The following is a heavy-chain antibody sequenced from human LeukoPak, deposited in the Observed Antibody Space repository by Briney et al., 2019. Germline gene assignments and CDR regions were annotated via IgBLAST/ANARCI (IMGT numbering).Heavy chain of an antibody. Sequence: AASVKVSCKASGGTFSSYAISWVRQAPGQGLEWMGGFDPEDGETIYAQKFQGRVTMTEDTSTDTAYMELSSLRSEDTAVYYCATPGGDGYNYDYWGQGTLVTVSS. D-gene: IGHD5-24*01. CDR3: ATPGGDGYNYDY. CDR1: GGTFSSYA. J-gene: IGHJ4*02. V-gene: IGHV1-24*01. CDR2: FDPEDGET.